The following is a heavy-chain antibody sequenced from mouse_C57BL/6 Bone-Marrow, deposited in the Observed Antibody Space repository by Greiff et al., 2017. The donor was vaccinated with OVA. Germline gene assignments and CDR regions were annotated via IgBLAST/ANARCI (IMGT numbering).Heavy chain of an antibody. CDR1: GFTFSSYA. D-gene: IGHD3-2*02. CDR3: TRDLLRLRGFAY. V-gene: IGHV5-9-1*02. J-gene: IGHJ3*01. CDR2: ISSGGDYI. Sequence: EVKLMESGAGLVKPGGSLKLSCAASGFTFSSYAMSWVRQTPEKRLEWVAYISSGGDYIYYADTVKGRFTISRDNARNTLYLQMSSLKSEDTAMYYCTRDLLRLRGFAYWGQGTLVTVSA.